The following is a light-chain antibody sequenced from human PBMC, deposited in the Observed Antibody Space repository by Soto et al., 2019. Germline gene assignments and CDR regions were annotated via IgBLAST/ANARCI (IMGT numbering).Light chain of an antibody. V-gene: IGLV2-14*01. CDR2: DVS. J-gene: IGLJ1*01. CDR1: SSYVGGYNY. CDR3: SSYTTSNTRQIA. Sequence: SALTQPASVSGSPGQSITISCTGTSSYVGGYNYVSWYQQHPGKAPKFMIYDVSNRPSGVSNRFSGSKSGNTASLTISGLQAEDEADYYCSSYTTSNTRQIAFGTGTKVTVL.